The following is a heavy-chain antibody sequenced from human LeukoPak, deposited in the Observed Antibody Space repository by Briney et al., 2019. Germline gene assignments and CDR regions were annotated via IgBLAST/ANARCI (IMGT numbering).Heavy chain of an antibody. V-gene: IGHV3-7*05. CDR2: IKQDGSEK. CDR3: ARVKVGTTNRFDY. J-gene: IGHJ4*02. Sequence: GGSLRLSCAASGFTFSSYWMSWVRQAPGKGLEWVANIKQDGSEKYYVDSVKGRFTISRDNAKNSLYLQMNSLRAEDTALYYCARVKVGTTNRFDYWGQGALVTVSS. CDR1: GFTFSSYW. D-gene: IGHD1-26*01.